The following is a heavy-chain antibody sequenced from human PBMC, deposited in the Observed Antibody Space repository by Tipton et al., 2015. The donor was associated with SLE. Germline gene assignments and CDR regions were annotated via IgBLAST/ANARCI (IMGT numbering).Heavy chain of an antibody. J-gene: IGHJ5*01. D-gene: IGHD3-10*01. V-gene: IGHV4-39*07. CDR3: AKSNYNYAGWFAS. Sequence: LRLSCTVSGDSVSSSNYYWGWIRQPPGKGLEWIGTIFYGESTYYNPSLKSRVTISIDTSKNHFSLKLTSVTAADTAVYYCAKSNYNYAGWFASWGQGTQVTVAS. CDR2: IFYGEST. CDR1: GDSVSSSNYY.